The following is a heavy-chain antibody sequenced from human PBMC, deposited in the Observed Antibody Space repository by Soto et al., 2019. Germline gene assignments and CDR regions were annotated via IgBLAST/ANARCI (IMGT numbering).Heavy chain of an antibody. Sequence: QLQLQESGSGLVKPSQTLSLTCAVSGGSISSGGYSWSWIRQPPGKGLEWIGYIYHSGSTYYNPSLKSRVTISVDRSKNQFSLKLRSVTAADTAVYYCARATGYYDILTGYSHFDYWGQGTLVTVSS. CDR2: IYHSGST. V-gene: IGHV4-30-2*01. CDR1: GGSISSGGYS. CDR3: ARATGYYDILTGYSHFDY. D-gene: IGHD3-9*01. J-gene: IGHJ4*02.